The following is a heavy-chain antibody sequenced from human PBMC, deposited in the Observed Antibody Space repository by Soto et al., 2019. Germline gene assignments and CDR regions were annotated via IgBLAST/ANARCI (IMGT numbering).Heavy chain of an antibody. CDR3: ARDKITGLFDY. CDR1: GDSISSSY. CDR2: IYYSGST. J-gene: IGHJ4*02. Sequence: PSETLSLTCTVSGDSISSSYWSWIRQSPGKGLEWIGYIYYSGSTNYNASLKSRVTISVDTSKNQFSLKLSSVTAADTAVYYCARDKITGLFDYWGQGTLVTVS. D-gene: IGHD2-8*02. V-gene: IGHV4-59*01.